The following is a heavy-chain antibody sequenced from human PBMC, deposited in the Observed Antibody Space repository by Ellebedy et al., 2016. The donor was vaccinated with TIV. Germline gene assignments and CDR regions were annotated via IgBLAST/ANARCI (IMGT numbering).Heavy chain of an antibody. CDR1: GYTFSNYH. CDR2: ISSYNGNT. V-gene: IGHV1-18*01. D-gene: IGHD3-10*01. CDR3: ARVDSSLTRGVFGDY. J-gene: IGHJ4*02. Sequence: AASVKVSCKASGYTFSNYHISWVRQAPGQGLEWMGWISSYNGNTKYAERFQGRVTMTTDTSTSTAHMELRNLRSDDTAFYYCARVDSSLTRGVFGDYWGQGTLVTVSS.